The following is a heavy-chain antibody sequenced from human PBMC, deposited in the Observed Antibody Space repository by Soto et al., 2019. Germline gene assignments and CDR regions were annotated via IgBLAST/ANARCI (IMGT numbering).Heavy chain of an antibody. J-gene: IGHJ4*02. CDR3: ARARWELFPSTYFDY. Sequence: QVQLVESGGGVVQPGRSLRLSCAASGFTFSSYGMHWVRQAPGKGLEWVAVIWYDGSNKYYADSVKGRFTISRDNSKNTLYLQMNSLRAEDTAVYYCARARWELFPSTYFDYWGQGTLVTVSS. CDR1: GFTFSSYG. D-gene: IGHD1-26*01. V-gene: IGHV3-33*01. CDR2: IWYDGSNK.